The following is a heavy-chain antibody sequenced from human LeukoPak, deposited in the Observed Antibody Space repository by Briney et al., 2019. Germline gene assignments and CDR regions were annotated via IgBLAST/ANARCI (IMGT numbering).Heavy chain of an antibody. J-gene: IGHJ4*02. CDR2: ISSSGSTI. CDR1: GFTFSDYY. CDR3: ARRPAWGDSSGYYYYSLDY. D-gene: IGHD3-22*01. V-gene: IGHV3-11*01. Sequence: GWAVRLSCAACGFTFSDYYISWMRQAPGKGLEWISYISSSGSTIYYADSVRGRFTISRDNAKRSLYLQMNSLRAEDAAVYYWARRPAWGDSSGYYYYSLDYWGQGTLVTVSS.